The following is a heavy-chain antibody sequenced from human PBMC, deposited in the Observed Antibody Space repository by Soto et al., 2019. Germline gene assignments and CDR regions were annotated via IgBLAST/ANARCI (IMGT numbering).Heavy chain of an antibody. D-gene: IGHD4-17*01. Sequence: SGPTLVNPTQTLTMTCTFSGFSHSNNEMCVSWIRQPPGKALEWLARIDWDDDKYYSTSLKTRLTISKDTSKNQVVLTMTNMDPVDTATYYCARHYGDLTYYFDYWGQGTLVTVSS. CDR1: GFSHSNNEMC. CDR2: IDWDDDK. V-gene: IGHV2-70*11. J-gene: IGHJ4*02. CDR3: ARHYGDLTYYFDY.